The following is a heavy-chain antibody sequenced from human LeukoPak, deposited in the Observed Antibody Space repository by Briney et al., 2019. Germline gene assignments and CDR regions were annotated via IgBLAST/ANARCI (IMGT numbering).Heavy chain of an antibody. Sequence: GGSLRLSCAASEFTFSSYAMSWVRQAPGKGLEWVSSISGGGGSAYSADSVKGRFTISRDNSKNTLYLQMNSLRAEDTAVYYCAKGRGNSYGYLDYWGQGTLATVSS. J-gene: IGHJ4*02. V-gene: IGHV3-23*01. D-gene: IGHD5-18*01. CDR3: AKGRGNSYGYLDY. CDR2: ISGGGGSA. CDR1: EFTFSSYA.